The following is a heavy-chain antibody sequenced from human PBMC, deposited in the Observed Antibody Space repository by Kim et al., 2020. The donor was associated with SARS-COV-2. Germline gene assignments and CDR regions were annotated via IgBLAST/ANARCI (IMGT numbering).Heavy chain of an antibody. CDR2: IYYSGST. CDR3: ARLQVVVAATDAFDI. Sequence: SETLSLTCTVSGGSISSYYWSWIRQPPGKGLEWIGYIYYSGSTNYNPSLKSRVTISVDTSKNQFSLKLSSVTAADTAVYYCARLQVVVAATDAFDIWGQGTMVTVSS. CDR1: GGSISSYY. D-gene: IGHD2-15*01. V-gene: IGHV4-59*01. J-gene: IGHJ3*02.